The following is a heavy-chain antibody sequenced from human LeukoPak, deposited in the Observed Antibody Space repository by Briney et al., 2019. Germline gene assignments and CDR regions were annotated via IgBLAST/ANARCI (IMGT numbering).Heavy chain of an antibody. CDR1: GGSISSYY. D-gene: IGHD5-24*01. J-gene: IGHJ6*03. CDR3: ARVVEMATNYYYYYYMDV. Sequence: PSETLSLTCTVSGGSISSYYWSWIRQPPGKGLEWIGYIYTSGSTNYNPSLKSRVTISVDTSKNQFSLKLSSVTAADTAVYYCARVVEMATNYYYYYYMDVWGKGTTVTISS. CDR2: IYTSGST. V-gene: IGHV4-4*08.